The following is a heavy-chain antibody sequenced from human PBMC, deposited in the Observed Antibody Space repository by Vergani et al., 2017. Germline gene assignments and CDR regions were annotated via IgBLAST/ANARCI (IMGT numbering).Heavy chain of an antibody. CDR3: AKAGSVRKGSLQYNFHMDV. CDR1: GFSFSSHA. Sequence: QVQLAESGGGRVQPGRSLRLSCAASGFSFSSHAIHWVRQAPGKGLEWVAIISNDGSKKYYADSVKGRFTISRDNSKNTLDLQMNSLRTQDTAVYYCAKAGSVRKGSLQYNFHMDVLGKGTTVTVS. V-gene: IGHV3-30*18. J-gene: IGHJ6*03. D-gene: IGHD3-10*01. CDR2: ISNDGSKK.